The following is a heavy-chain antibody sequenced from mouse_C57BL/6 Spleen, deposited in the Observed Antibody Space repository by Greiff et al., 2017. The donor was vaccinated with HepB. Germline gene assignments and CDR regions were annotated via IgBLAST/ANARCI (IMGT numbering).Heavy chain of an antibody. CDR1: GYTFTSYW. D-gene: IGHD1-1*01. CDR3: AREAYGSRWDFDY. CDR2: IDPSDSET. Sequence: QVQLKQPGAELVRPGSSVKLSCKASGYTFTSYWMHWVKQRPIQGLEWIGNIDPSDSETHYNQKFKDKATLTVDKSSSTAYMQLSSLTSEDSAVYYCAREAYGSRWDFDYWGQGTTLTVSS. V-gene: IGHV1-52*01. J-gene: IGHJ2*01.